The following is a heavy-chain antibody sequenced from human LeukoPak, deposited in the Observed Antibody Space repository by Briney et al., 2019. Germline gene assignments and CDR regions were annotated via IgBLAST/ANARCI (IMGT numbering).Heavy chain of an antibody. CDR3: ARGTPNWNYWFDP. D-gene: IGHD1-1*01. J-gene: IGHJ5*02. CDR2: IYYSGST. Sequence: TSETLSLTCTVSGYAIISGGFSWNWIRQPPGKGLEWIGYIYYSGSTNYNPSLKSRVTISVDTSKNQFSLKLSSVTAADTAVYYCARGTPNWNYWFDPWGQGTLVTVSS. CDR1: GYAIISGGFS. V-gene: IGHV4-61*08.